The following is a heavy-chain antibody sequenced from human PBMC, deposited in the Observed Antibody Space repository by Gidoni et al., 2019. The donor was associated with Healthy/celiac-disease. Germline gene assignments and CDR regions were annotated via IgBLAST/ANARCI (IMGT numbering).Heavy chain of an antibody. J-gene: IGHJ4*02. CDR2: IVYDGSNK. CDR1: VFPFSSDG. V-gene: IGHV3-30*18. D-gene: IGHD1-26*01. CDR3: AKGLFGSSVYYFDY. Sequence: QVQLVESGGGVVQPGRSLRLSCAASVFPFSSDGMHGVRQAPGKGREWVAVIVYDGSNKDYADSVKGRFTIARDNSKNTLYLQMNSLRAEDTAVYYCAKGLFGSSVYYFDYWGQGTLVTVSS.